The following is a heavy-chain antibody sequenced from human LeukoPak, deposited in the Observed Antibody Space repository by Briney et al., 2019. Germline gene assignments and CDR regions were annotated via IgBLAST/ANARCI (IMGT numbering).Heavy chain of an antibody. D-gene: IGHD2-15*01. V-gene: IGHV3-53*01. CDR3: ARGYCSGGSCYPVWLDP. Sequence: GGSLRLSCAASGFTVSTSYMSLVRLASGKGLEWVSVTYTGGNTYYADSVKGRFTISRDNSKNTLYLQMNSLRAEDTAVYYCARGYCSGGSCYPVWLDPWGQGTLVTVSS. CDR1: GFTVSTSY. CDR2: TYTGGNT. J-gene: IGHJ5*02.